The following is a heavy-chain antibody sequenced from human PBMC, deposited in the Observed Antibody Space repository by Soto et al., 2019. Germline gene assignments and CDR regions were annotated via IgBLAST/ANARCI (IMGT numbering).Heavy chain of an antibody. D-gene: IGHD2-21*01. CDR1: GTSISSTFW. CDR2: IYHSGMA. V-gene: IGHV4-4*02. J-gene: IGHJ4*02. Sequence: VQLRQSGSGLVKPSGTLSLTCFVSGTSISSTFWWTWVRQAPGKGLEWIGEIYHSGMAKYNPSLKSRVTISVDKSSNQFSLTLTSVTAADTAMYYCATLPHRIVVVMSPFPSWGQGTPVTVSS. CDR3: ATLPHRIVVVMSPFPS.